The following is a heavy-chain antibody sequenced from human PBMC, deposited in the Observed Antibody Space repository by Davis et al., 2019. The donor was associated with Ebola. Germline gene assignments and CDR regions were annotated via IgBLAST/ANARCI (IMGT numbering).Heavy chain of an antibody. Sequence: AASVKVSCKASGGTFSSYAISWVRQAPGQGLEWMGRIIPILGIANYAQKFQSRVTITADESTSTAYMELSSLRSEDTAVYYCARGGGSSSWYALEWYFDLWGRGTLVTVSS. CDR2: IIPILGIA. V-gene: IGHV1-69*04. D-gene: IGHD6-13*01. CDR1: GGTFSSYA. J-gene: IGHJ2*01. CDR3: ARGGGSSSWYALEWYFDL.